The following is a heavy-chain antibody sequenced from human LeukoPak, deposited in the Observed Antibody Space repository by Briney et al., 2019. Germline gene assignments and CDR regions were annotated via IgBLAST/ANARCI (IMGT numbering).Heavy chain of an antibody. CDR1: GYTLIDLS. V-gene: IGHV1-24*01. D-gene: IGHD5-24*01. J-gene: IGHJ4*02. CDR3: ARGRDGYNQLGIFDY. Sequence: ASVKVSCKVSGYTLIDLSMHWVRQAPGKGLEWMGRLDPEDGETIYAQRFQGRVTMTEDTSTDTAYMELSSLTSEDTAVYYCARGRDGYNQLGIFDYWGQGTLVTVSS. CDR2: LDPEDGET.